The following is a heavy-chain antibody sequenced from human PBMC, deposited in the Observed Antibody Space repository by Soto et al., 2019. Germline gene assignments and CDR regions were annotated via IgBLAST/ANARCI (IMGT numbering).Heavy chain of an antibody. D-gene: IGHD2-21*02. J-gene: IGHJ4*02. CDR1: GYTFTSYY. Sequence: QVQLVQSGAEVKKPGASVKVSCKASGYTFTSYYMHWVRQAPGQGLEWMGIINPSGGSTSYAQKFQGRVTMTRDTSTRTVYMELSSLRSEDTAVYYCARDLGAYCGGDCYSGWGQGTLVTVSS. CDR3: ARDLGAYCGGDCYSG. CDR2: INPSGGST. V-gene: IGHV1-46*01.